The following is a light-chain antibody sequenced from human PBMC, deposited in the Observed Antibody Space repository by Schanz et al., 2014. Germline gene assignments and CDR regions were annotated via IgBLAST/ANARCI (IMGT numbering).Light chain of an antibody. V-gene: IGLV2-23*01. J-gene: IGLJ3*02. CDR2: EET. CDR3: YSYTGSSSLWV. Sequence: QSALTQPASVSGSPGQSTTISCIGTSSDVGSYDLVSWYQHHPGKAPKIIIFEETERPSGVSNRFSGSKSGNTASQPITGLHAEEEPDYYCYSYTGSSSLWVFGGGTKLTVL. CDR1: SSDVGSYDL.